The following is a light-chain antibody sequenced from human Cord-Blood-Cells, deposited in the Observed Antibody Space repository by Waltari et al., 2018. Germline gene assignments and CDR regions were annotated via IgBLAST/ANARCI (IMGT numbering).Light chain of an antibody. V-gene: IGLV1-36*01. Sequence: QSVLTQPPSVSAAPRPRVTISCSGSSSNIGKNAVKWYQQRPGKAPKLLIYYDDLLPSGVSDRFSGSKSGTSASLAISGLQSEDEADYYCAAWDDSLNGWVFGGGTKLTVL. CDR3: AAWDDSLNGWV. CDR2: YDD. J-gene: IGLJ3*02. CDR1: SSNIGKNA.